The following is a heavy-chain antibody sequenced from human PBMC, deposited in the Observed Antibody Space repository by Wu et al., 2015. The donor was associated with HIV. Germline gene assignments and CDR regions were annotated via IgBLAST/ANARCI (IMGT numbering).Heavy chain of an antibody. V-gene: IGHV1-69*05. D-gene: IGHD3-10*01. J-gene: IGHJ2*01. CDR1: EALQQHA. CDR2: IIPIFGTA. CDR3: ARVQSDRLYYGSGSGLNWYFDL. Sequence: VQLVQLGREVKKLGLVKVSARLLEALQQHAVSWVRQAPGQGLEWMGGIIPIFGTANYAQKFQGRVTITTDESTSTAYMELSSLRSEDTAVYYCARVQSDRLYYGSGSGLNWYFDLWGRGTLVTVSS.